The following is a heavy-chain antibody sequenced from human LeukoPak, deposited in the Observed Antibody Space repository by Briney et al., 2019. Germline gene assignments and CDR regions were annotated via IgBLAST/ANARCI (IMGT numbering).Heavy chain of an antibody. CDR3: ARGSGWSYFYY. D-gene: IGHD6-19*01. V-gene: IGHV4-59*01. CDR2: IYYSGST. J-gene: IGHJ4*02. Sequence: SETLSLTCTVSGGSISSYYWSWIRQPPGKGLEWIGYIYYSGSTNYNPSLKSRVTISVDTSKNQFSLKLSSVTAADTAVYYCARGSGWSYFYYWGQRTLVTVSS. CDR1: GGSISSYY.